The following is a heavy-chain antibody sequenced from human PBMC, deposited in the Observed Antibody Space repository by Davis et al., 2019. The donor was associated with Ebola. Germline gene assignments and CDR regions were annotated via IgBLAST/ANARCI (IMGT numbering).Heavy chain of an antibody. CDR3: AKVSVGTTKD. V-gene: IGHV3-23*01. D-gene: IGHD1-26*01. CDR2: ISGSGGST. J-gene: IGHJ4*02. Sequence: PGGSLRLSCAASGFTFGSSVMNWVRQAPGKGLEWVSAISGSGGSTYYADSVKGRFTISRDNSKNTLYLQMNSLGAEDTAVYYCAKVSVGTTKDWGQGTLVTVSP. CDR1: GFTFGSSV.